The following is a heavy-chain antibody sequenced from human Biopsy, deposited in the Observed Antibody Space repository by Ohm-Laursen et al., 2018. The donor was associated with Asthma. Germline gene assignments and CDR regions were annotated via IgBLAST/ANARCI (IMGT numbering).Heavy chain of an antibody. CDR3: ARRAGSCISRACYSLDF. Sequence: SVKVSCKSLGGTFNTYVIGWVRQAPGQGLESMGGINSVFGTTTYPQKFQDRVTITADDSTSTVYMELSSLRSEDTAVYYCARRAGSCISRACYSLDFWGQGTLVTVSS. CDR2: INSVFGTT. CDR1: GGTFNTYV. J-gene: IGHJ4*02. V-gene: IGHV1-69*13. D-gene: IGHD2-15*01.